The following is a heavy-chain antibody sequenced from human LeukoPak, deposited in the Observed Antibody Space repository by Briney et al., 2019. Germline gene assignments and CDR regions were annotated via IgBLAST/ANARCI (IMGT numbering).Heavy chain of an antibody. CDR2: IYSGGTT. J-gene: IGHJ4*02. V-gene: IGHV3-66*01. CDR3: ASKLTTGY. CDR1: GLTVSSNY. Sequence: GGSLRLSCVVSGLTVSSNYMSWVRQAPGKGLEWVSVIYSGGTTNYADSVKGRFIVYRDNSKNTLYLQMNSLRAEDTAVYYCASKLTTGYGGQGTLVTVSS. D-gene: IGHD4-17*01.